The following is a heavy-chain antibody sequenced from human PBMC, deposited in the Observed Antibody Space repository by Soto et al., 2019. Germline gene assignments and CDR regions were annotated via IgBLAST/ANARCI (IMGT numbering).Heavy chain of an antibody. D-gene: IGHD4-4*01. CDR3: ARDPYRQFFRYFDY. V-gene: IGHV1-2*02. CDR1: GYNFIGYY. Sequence: QVHLVQSGAEVKKPGASVKVSCKTSGYNFIGYYMNWVRQAPGQGLEWMGWINLHSGDTNYAQKFHGRVTMTRDTSTSSAYMEPSSLRSDDTAVYYCARDPYRQFFRYFDYWGQGTLVTVSS. J-gene: IGHJ4*02. CDR2: INLHSGDT.